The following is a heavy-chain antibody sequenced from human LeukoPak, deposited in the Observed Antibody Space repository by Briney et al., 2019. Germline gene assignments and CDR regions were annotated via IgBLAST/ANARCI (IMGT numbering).Heavy chain of an antibody. CDR3: ARDLGYYDSSGPFDP. D-gene: IGHD3-22*01. CDR1: GGSISSYY. V-gene: IGHV4-59*12. CDR2: IYYSGST. J-gene: IGHJ5*02. Sequence: PSETLSLTCTVSGGSISSYYWSWIRQPPGKGLEWIGYIYYSGSTNYNPSLKSRVTISVDTSKNQFSLKLSSVTAADTAVYYCARDLGYYDSSGPFDPWGQGTLVTVSS.